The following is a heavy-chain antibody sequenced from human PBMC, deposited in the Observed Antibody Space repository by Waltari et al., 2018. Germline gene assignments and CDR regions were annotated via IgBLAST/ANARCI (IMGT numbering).Heavy chain of an antibody. Sequence: EVRLVESGGGLVQPGGSLRLSCAASGFTFNNYWFHWVRHAPGKGLVWVAYVNNEGTHTAYVDAVKGRFTASRDNAKNTLYLQMNSLRVEDTAVYYCARGGLAGATPDYWGQGTLVTVSS. V-gene: IGHV3-74*03. D-gene: IGHD1-26*01. CDR3: ARGGLAGATPDY. CDR2: VNNEGTHT. CDR1: GFTFNNYW. J-gene: IGHJ4*02.